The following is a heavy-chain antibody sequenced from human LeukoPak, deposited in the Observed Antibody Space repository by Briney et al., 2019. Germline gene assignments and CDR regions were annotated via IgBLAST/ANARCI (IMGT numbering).Heavy chain of an antibody. CDR1: GFIFSIYG. CDR2: ISYDGSNK. Sequence: GGSLRLSCAASGFIFSIYGMQWVRQAPGKGLEWVAVISYDGSNKHYTDSVKGRFTISRDNSKNTLYLQMNSLRAEDTAVYYCSAGLRGYFDYWGQGTLVTVSS. V-gene: IGHV3-30*03. CDR3: SAGLRGYFDY. J-gene: IGHJ4*02. D-gene: IGHD2-21*02.